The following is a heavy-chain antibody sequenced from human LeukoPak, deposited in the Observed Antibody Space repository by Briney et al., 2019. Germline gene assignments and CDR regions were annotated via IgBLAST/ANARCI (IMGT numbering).Heavy chain of an antibody. J-gene: IGHJ3*02. Sequence: SETLSLTCAVYGGSFSGYYWSWIRQPPGKGLEWIGQINHSGSTNCNPSLKSRVTISVDTSKNQFSLKLSSVTAADTAVYYCARGTPRHAFDIWGQGTMVTVSS. CDR2: INHSGST. V-gene: IGHV4-34*01. CDR3: ARGTPRHAFDI. CDR1: GGSFSGYY.